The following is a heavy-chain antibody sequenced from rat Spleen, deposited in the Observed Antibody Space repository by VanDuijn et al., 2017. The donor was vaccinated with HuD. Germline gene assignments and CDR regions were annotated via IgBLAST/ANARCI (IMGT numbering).Heavy chain of an antibody. CDR3: ARRGLRRVLDY. J-gene: IGHJ2*01. Sequence: EVQLVESGGGLVQPGRSLKLSCAASGFTFSDYGMAWVRQAPTKGLAWVASISPSGDSTYYRDSVKGRFTVSRHSAKNTLYLQMDSLRSEDTATYYCARRGLRRVLDYWGQGVMVTVSS. CDR1: GFTFSDYG. V-gene: IGHV5S13*01. CDR2: ISPSGDST. D-gene: IGHD1-11*01.